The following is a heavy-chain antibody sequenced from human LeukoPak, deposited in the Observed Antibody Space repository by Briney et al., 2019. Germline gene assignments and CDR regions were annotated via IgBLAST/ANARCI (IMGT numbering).Heavy chain of an antibody. CDR1: GFTFSSYW. Sequence: GGSLRLSCAASGFTFSSYWMSWVRQAPGKGLEWVANIKQDGSEKYYVDSVKGRFTVSRDNAKKSLYLQINSLRTEDTAVYYCATKSGNYYNYWGRGSLVTVSS. CDR2: IKQDGSEK. D-gene: IGHD1-26*01. V-gene: IGHV3-7*03. J-gene: IGHJ4*02. CDR3: ATKSGNYYNY.